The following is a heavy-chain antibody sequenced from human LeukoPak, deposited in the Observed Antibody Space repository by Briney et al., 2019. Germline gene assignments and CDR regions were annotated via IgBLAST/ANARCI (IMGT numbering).Heavy chain of an antibody. J-gene: IGHJ4*02. CDR2: INPNSGGT. CDR3: ARDRVHCSGGSCYTLIDY. Sequence: ASVKVSCKASGYTFTGYYMHWVRQAPGQGLEWMGWINPNSGGTNYAQKFQGRVTMTRDTSISTAYMELSRLRSDDTAVYYCARDRVHCSGGSCYTLIDYWGQGTLVTVSS. V-gene: IGHV1-2*02. D-gene: IGHD2-15*01. CDR1: GYTFTGYY.